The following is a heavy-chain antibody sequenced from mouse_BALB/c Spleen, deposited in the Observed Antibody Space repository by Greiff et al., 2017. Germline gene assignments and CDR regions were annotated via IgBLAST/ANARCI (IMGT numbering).Heavy chain of an antibody. CDR2: ISYDGSN. J-gene: IGHJ2*01. CDR1: GYSITSGYY. D-gene: IGHD3-1*01. V-gene: IGHV3-6*02. CDR3: ARAGSSGYVDY. Sequence: VQLKESGPGLVKPSQSLSLTCSVTGYSITSGYYWNWIRQFPGNKLEWMGYISYDGSNNYNPSLKNRISITRDTSKNQFFLKLNSVTTEDTATYYCARAGSSGYVDYWGQGTTLTVSS.